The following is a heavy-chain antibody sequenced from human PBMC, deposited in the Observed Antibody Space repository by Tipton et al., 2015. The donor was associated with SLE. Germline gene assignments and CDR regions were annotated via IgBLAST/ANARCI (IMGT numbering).Heavy chain of an antibody. D-gene: IGHD1-7*01. V-gene: IGHV3-11*01. Sequence: SLRLSCAASGFTFSSYAMSWVRQAPGKGLEWVSYISSSGSTIYYADSVKGRFTISRDNAKNSLYLQMNSLRAEDTAVYYCARESGGGTGTPDAFDIWGQGTMVTVSS. J-gene: IGHJ3*02. CDR2: ISSSGSTI. CDR3: ARESGGGTGTPDAFDI. CDR1: GFTFSSYA.